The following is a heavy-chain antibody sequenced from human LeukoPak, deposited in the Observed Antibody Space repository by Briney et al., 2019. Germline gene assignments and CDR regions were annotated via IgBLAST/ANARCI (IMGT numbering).Heavy chain of an antibody. CDR3: ASHGYYYDSRGYYYFDY. CDR1: GYSFTSYG. Sequence: GESLKISCKGSGYSFTSYGIGWVRQMPGKGLEWMGIIYPGDSDTRYSPSFQGQVTISADKSISTAYLQWSSLKASDTAMYYCASHGYYYDSRGYYYFDYWGQGTLVTVSS. CDR2: IYPGDSDT. D-gene: IGHD3-22*01. V-gene: IGHV5-51*01. J-gene: IGHJ4*02.